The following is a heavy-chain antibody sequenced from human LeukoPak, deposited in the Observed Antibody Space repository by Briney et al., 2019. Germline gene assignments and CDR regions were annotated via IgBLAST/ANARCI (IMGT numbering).Heavy chain of an antibody. V-gene: IGHV4-59*12. CDR2: IYYSGST. Sequence: PSETLSLTCTVSGGSISRNYWSWIRQPPGKGLEYIGYIYYSGSTNYNPSLKSRVTISVDTSKNQFSLKLSSVTAADTAVYYCARSDYYGSGSIGYWGQGTLVTVSS. CDR3: ARSDYYGSGSIGY. CDR1: GGSISRNY. D-gene: IGHD3-10*01. J-gene: IGHJ4*02.